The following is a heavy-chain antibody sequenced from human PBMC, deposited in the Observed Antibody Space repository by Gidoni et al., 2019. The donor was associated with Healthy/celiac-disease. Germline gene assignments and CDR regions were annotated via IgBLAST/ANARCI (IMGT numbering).Heavy chain of an antibody. CDR1: GFTFDDYA. D-gene: IGHD4-17*01. CDR3: AKGATVTTSNWFDP. J-gene: IGHJ5*02. CDR2: ISWNSGSI. Sequence: EVQLVESGGGLVQPGRSRRLSCAASGFTFDDYAMHWVRQAPGKGLEWVSGISWNSGSIGYADSVKGRFTISRDNAKNSLYLQMNSLRAEDTALYYCAKGATVTTSNWFDPWGQGTLVTVSS. V-gene: IGHV3-9*01.